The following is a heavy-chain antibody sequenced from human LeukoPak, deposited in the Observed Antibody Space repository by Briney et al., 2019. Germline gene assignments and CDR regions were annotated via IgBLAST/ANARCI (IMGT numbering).Heavy chain of an antibody. CDR3: AKFSSDWYYFDY. CDR2: LSGSGGST. CDR1: GFTFDDYG. J-gene: IGHJ4*02. V-gene: IGHV3-23*01. Sequence: GGSLRLSCAASGFTFDDYGLSWVRQAPGKGLEWVSALSGSGGSTYYVDSVKGRFTISRDNSKNTLYLQMNSLRAEDTAVYYCAKFSSDWYYFDYWGQGTLVTVSS. D-gene: IGHD6-13*01.